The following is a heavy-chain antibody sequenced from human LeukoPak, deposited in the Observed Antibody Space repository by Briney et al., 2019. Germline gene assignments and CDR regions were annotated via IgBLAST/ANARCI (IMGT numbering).Heavy chain of an antibody. D-gene: IGHD6-19*01. V-gene: IGHV1-69*05. Sequence: ASVKVSCKASGGTLSSYAISWVRQAPGQGLEWMGGIIPIFGTANYAQKFQGRVTITTDESTSTAYMELSSLRSEDTAVYYCARDGNRVAGVYWGQGTLVTVSS. J-gene: IGHJ4*02. CDR2: IIPIFGTA. CDR3: ARDGNRVAGVY. CDR1: GGTLSSYA.